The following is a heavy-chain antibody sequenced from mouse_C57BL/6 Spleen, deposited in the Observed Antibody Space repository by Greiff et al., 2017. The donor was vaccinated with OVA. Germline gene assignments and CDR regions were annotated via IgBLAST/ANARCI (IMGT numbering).Heavy chain of an antibody. Sequence: EVNVVESEGGLVQPGSSMKLSCTASGFTFSDYYMAWVRQVPEKGLEWVANINYDGSSTYYLDSLKSRFIISRDNAKNILYLQMSSLKSEDTATYYCARDRGYDGYSLGYFDVWGTGTTVTVSS. CDR2: INYDGSST. CDR1: GFTFSDYY. J-gene: IGHJ1*03. D-gene: IGHD2-3*01. CDR3: ARDRGYDGYSLGYFDV. V-gene: IGHV5-16*01.